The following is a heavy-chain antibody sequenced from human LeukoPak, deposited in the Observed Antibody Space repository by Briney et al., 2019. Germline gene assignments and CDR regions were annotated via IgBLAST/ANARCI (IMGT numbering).Heavy chain of an antibody. J-gene: IGHJ3*02. D-gene: IGHD3-22*01. CDR1: GFTFSSYA. Sequence: GGSLRLSCAASGFTFSSYAMHWVRQAPGKGLEWVAVISYDGSNKYYADSVKGRFTISRDNSKNTLYLQMNSLRAEDTAVYYCARSSGTYYDSSEDAFDIWGQGTTVTVSS. CDR2: ISYDGSNK. CDR3: ARSSGTYYDSSEDAFDI. V-gene: IGHV3-30*01.